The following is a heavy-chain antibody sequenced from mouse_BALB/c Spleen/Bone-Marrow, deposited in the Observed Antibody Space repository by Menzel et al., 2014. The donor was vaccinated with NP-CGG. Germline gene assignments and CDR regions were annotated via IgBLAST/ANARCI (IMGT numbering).Heavy chain of an antibody. CDR2: INPESSTI. Sequence: DVILVESGGGLVQPGGSLKLSCTVSGFDFSRYWMSWVRQAPGKGLQWIGEINPESSTINYTPSLKDKFIISRDNAKNTLYLQMSKVGSEDTALYYCTRLTYYGLTDYWGQGTTLTVSS. J-gene: IGHJ2*01. V-gene: IGHV4-1*02. CDR1: GFDFSRYW. D-gene: IGHD1-2*01. CDR3: TRLTYYGLTDY.